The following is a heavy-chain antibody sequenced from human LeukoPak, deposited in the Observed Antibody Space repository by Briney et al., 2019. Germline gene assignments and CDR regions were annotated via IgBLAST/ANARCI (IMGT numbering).Heavy chain of an antibody. V-gene: IGHV1-8*01. CDR2: MNPNSGNT. CDR3: ARTLSTGGAAIGFDY. CDR1: GYTFTSYD. Sequence: GASVKVSCKASGYTFTSYDINWVRQATGQGREWMGWMNPNSGNTGYAQKFQGRVTMTRNTSISTAYMELSSLRSEDTAVYYCARTLSTGGAAIGFDYWGQGTLVTVSS. J-gene: IGHJ4*02. D-gene: IGHD2-2*01.